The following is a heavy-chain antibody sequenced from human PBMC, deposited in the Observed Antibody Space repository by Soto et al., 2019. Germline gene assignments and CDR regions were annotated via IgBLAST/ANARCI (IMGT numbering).Heavy chain of an antibody. J-gene: IGHJ6*02. Sequence: GGSLRLSCAASGFTFSSYAMSWVRQAPGKGLEWLSAISTSGGGTYYADSVKGRFTISRDNSKNTLYLQMDSLRAEDTAVYYCTTDPATTVTNPYFAIDVWGQGTMVTVSS. CDR1: GFTFSSYA. D-gene: IGHD4-17*01. V-gene: IGHV3-23*01. CDR3: TTDPATTVTNPYFAIDV. CDR2: ISTSGGGT.